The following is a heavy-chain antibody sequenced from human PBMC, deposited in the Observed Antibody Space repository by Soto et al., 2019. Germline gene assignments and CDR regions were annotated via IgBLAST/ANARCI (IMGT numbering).Heavy chain of an antibody. CDR1: KFTFASYV. J-gene: IGHJ6*02. CDR2: ISFDGTNK. CDR3: AREMIPMIMGGMSAMDV. V-gene: IGHV3-30*04. D-gene: IGHD3-22*01. Sequence: QVQLVESGGGVVQPERSQRLSCTASKFTFASYVMHWVRQAPGEGLEWVALISFDGTNKYYADSVKGRFTISRDNSKNTMYLQMNSLRPEDTAGYYCAREMIPMIMGGMSAMDVWGQGTTGTVS.